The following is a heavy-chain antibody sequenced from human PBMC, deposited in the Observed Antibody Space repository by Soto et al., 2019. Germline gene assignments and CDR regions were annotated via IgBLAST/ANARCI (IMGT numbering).Heavy chain of an antibody. D-gene: IGHD2-2*01. CDR1: GGSFSGYY. CDR3: ARVGDCSSTSCYSPQFDY. V-gene: IGHV4-34*01. J-gene: IGHJ4*02. CDR2: INHSGST. Sequence: SETLSLTCAVYGGSFSGYYWSWIRQPPGKGLEWIGEINHSGSTNYNPSLKSRVTISVDTSKNQFSLKLSSVTAADTAVYYCARVGDCSSTSCYSPQFDYWGQGTLVTVSS.